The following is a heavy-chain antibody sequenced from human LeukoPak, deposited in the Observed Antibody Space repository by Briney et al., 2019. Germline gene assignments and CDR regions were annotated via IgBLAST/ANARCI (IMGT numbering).Heavy chain of an antibody. V-gene: IGHV4-34*01. D-gene: IGHD5-12*01. CDR1: GGSFSGYY. J-gene: IGHJ6*03. CDR2: INHSGST. CDR3: ARAKKEYIGGYDSRGYYYYYMDV. Sequence: SETLSLTCAVYGGSFSGYYWSWIRQPPGKGLEWIGEINHSGSTNYNPSLKSRVTISVDTSKNQFSLKLSSVTAADTAVYYCARAKKEYIGGYDSRGYYYYYMDVWGKGTTVTVSS.